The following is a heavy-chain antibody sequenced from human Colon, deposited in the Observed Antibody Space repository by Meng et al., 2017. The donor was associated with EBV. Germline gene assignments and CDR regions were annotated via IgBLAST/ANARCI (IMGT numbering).Heavy chain of an antibody. CDR3: ASLYGDSSVWYLDL. J-gene: IGHJ2*01. Sequence: QGQLQESGPGLVKPSQTRSLTCPGSGGSISSGNHYWSWIRQHPGKGLEYIGYIYYSGSTYYNPSLKSRVIISVDTSKNQFSLRLNSVTAADTAVYYCASLYGDSSVWYLDLWGRGTLVTVSS. D-gene: IGHD4-17*01. CDR1: GGSISSGNHY. V-gene: IGHV4-31*03. CDR2: IYYSGST.